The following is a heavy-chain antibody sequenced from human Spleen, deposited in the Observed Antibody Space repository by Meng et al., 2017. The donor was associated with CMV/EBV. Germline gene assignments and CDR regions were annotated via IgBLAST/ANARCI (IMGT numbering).Heavy chain of an antibody. J-gene: IGHJ4*02. D-gene: IGHD1-7*01. V-gene: IGHV3-30*02. CDR3: AREADDEILVAPARGATGTTGFDS. CDR1: GFTFTNYA. Sequence: GGSLRLSCAASGFTFTNYAMHWVRQAPGRGLEWVAFVRSDGNDQTYQDSVKGRFSISRDNIQNTLHLQMNSLRPEDTAVYYCAREADDEILVAPARGATGTTGFDSWGQGTLVTVSS. CDR2: VRSDGNDQ.